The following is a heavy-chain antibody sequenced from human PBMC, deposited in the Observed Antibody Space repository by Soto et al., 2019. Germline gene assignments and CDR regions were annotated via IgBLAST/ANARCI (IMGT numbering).Heavy chain of an antibody. CDR2: ISCYNGKT. J-gene: IGHJ6*02. V-gene: IGHV1-18*01. Sequence: QVQVVQSGAEVKETGASVRVSCKTSGYSFTAYGISWVRQVPGQGLEWMGWISCYNGKTKYAQKVQGRVTITTDTATSTAYMEVRILKSEDTAMYYGARDAPPPELRFLEWHNYDYNGMDVWGQGTTVTVSS. CDR1: GYSFTAYG. CDR3: ARDAPPPELRFLEWHNYDYNGMDV. D-gene: IGHD3-3*01.